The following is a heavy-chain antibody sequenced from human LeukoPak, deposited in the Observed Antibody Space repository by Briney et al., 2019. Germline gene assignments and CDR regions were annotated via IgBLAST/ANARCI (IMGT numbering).Heavy chain of an antibody. J-gene: IGHJ4*02. CDR1: DGSISSGGYY. Sequence: SETLSLTCTVSDGSISSGGYYWSWIRQHPGKGLEWIGYISYSGSTSCNPSLQSRVTISVDTSKNQFSLKLSSVTAADTAVYYCARDSTSTGDFDYWGQGTLVTVSS. V-gene: IGHV4-31*03. CDR3: ARDSTSTGDFDY. CDR2: ISYSGST. D-gene: IGHD7-27*01.